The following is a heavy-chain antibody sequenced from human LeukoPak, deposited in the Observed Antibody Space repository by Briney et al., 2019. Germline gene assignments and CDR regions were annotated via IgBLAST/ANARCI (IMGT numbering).Heavy chain of an antibody. CDR3: AKDPYDTYFDY. V-gene: IGHV3-74*01. CDR1: GFTFSSYW. J-gene: IGHJ4*02. Sequence: GGSLRLSCAASGFTFSSYWMYWVRQAPGKGLVWVSRINVDGSSTSYADSVKGRFTISRDNAKNSLYLQMNSLRAEDTAVYYCAKDPYDTYFDYWGQGTLVTVSS. D-gene: IGHD3-9*01. CDR2: INVDGSST.